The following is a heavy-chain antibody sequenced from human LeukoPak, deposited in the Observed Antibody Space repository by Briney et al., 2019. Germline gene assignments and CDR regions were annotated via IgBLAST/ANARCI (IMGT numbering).Heavy chain of an antibody. J-gene: IGHJ4*02. D-gene: IGHD3-10*01. V-gene: IGHV3-23*01. CDR1: GFTFSGYA. Sequence: PGGSLRLSCAASGFTFSGYAMSWVRLAPGKGLEWVSAITAGGDGTYYADSVKGRFTISRDNSKNTLYLQMNSLRAEDTAVYYCAKGYYASGSSLSAFDSWGQGTLVTVSS. CDR2: ITAGGDGT. CDR3: AKGYYASGSSLSAFDS.